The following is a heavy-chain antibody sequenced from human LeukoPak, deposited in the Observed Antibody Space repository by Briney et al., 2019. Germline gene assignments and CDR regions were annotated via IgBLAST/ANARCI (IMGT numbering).Heavy chain of an antibody. CDR3: VRGLGGGNSICFDY. D-gene: IGHD4-23*01. CDR1: GGSFSDYY. CDR2: INHSGST. Sequence: SETLSLTCAVYGGSFSDYYWSWIRQPAGKGLEWVGEINHSGSTNYNPSLKSRVTISVDTSKNQFSLKLSSVTAADTAVYYCVRGLGGGNSICFDYWGQGPLVTVYS. J-gene: IGHJ4*02. V-gene: IGHV4-34*01.